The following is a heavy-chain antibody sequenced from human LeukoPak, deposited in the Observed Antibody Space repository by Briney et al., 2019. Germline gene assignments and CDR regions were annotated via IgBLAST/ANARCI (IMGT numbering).Heavy chain of an antibody. CDR1: GYSFTSYW. CDR2: IYPGDSDT. D-gene: IGHD3-22*01. J-gene: IGHJ4*02. Sequence: TGESLKISCKGSGYSFTSYWIGWVRQMPGKGLDWMGIIYPGDSDTRYSPSFQGQVTISADKSISTAYLQWSSLKASDTAMYYCARLGRYYYDSSGYYYADYWGQGTLVTVSS. CDR3: ARLGRYYYDSSGYYYADY. V-gene: IGHV5-51*03.